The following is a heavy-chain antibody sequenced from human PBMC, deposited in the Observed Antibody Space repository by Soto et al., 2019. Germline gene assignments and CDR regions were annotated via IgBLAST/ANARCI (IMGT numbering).Heavy chain of an antibody. J-gene: IGHJ4*02. D-gene: IGHD3-22*01. CDR1: GFTFSSYA. V-gene: IGHV3-23*01. CDR2: ISGSGGST. Sequence: GGSLRLSCAASGFTFSSYAMSWVRQAPGKGLEWVSAISGSGGSTYYADSVKGRFTISRDNSKNTLYLQMNSLRAEDTAVYYCAKDRTTMIVVVITSYVDYWGQGTLVTVSS. CDR3: AKDRTTMIVVVITSYVDY.